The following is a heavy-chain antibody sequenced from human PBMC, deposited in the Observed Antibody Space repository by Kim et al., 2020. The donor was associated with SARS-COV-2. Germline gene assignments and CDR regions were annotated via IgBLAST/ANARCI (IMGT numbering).Heavy chain of an antibody. J-gene: IGHJ4*02. Sequence: ASVKVSCKASGYTFTSYAMNWVRQAPGQGLEWMGWINTNTGNPTYAQGFTGRFVFSLDTSVSTAYLQISSLKAEDTAVYYCASFQAVAGLPDFDYWGQGTLVTVSS. CDR3: ASFQAVAGLPDFDY. D-gene: IGHD6-19*01. CDR1: GYTFTSYA. CDR2: INTNTGNP. V-gene: IGHV7-4-1*02.